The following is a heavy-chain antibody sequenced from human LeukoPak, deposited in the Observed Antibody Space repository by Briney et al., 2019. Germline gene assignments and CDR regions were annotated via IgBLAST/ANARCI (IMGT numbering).Heavy chain of an antibody. D-gene: IGHD1-7*01. CDR2: INPSGGST. J-gene: IGHJ4*02. V-gene: IGHV1-46*03. Sequence: ASVKVSCKASGYTFTSYYMHWVRRAPGQGLEWMGIINPSGGSTSYAQKFQGRVTMTRDMSTSTVYMELSSLRSEDTAVYYCASSSNWNYIMAYWGQGTLVTVSS. CDR1: GYTFTSYY. CDR3: ASSSNWNYIMAY.